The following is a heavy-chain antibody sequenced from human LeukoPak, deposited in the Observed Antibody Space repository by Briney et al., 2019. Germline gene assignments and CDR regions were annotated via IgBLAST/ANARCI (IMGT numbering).Heavy chain of an antibody. CDR3: ARGRDYYGSGT. V-gene: IGHV4-59*01. J-gene: IGHJ5*02. Sequence: SETLSLTCTVSGGSISSYCWSWIRQPPGKGLEWIGYIYYSGSTNYNPSLKSRVTISVDTSKNQFSLKLSSVTAADTAVYYCARGRDYYGSGTWGQGTLVTVS. CDR1: GGSISSYC. CDR2: IYYSGST. D-gene: IGHD3-10*01.